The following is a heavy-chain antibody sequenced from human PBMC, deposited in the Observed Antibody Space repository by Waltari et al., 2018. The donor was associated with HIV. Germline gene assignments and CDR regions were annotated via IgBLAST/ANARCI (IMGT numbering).Heavy chain of an antibody. Sequence: QVQLVESGGGVVQPGRSLRLSCAASGFTFSSYAMHWVRQAPGKGLEVVAVISYDGRNKYYADSVKGRFTISRDNSKNTLYLQMNSLRAEDTAVYYCARDLYSSSSPSWDYYYGMDVWGQGTTVTVSS. CDR3: ARDLYSSSSPSWDYYYGMDV. V-gene: IGHV3-30*04. D-gene: IGHD6-6*01. CDR1: GFTFSSYA. J-gene: IGHJ6*02. CDR2: ISYDGRNK.